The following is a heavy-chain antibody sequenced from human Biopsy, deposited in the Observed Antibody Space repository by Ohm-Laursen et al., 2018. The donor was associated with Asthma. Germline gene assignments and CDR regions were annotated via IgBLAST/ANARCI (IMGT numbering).Heavy chain of an antibody. V-gene: IGHV1-46*02. Sequence: ASVKVSCKASGFSFDNYFMHWVRQAPGQGLEWMGIINPSGGSTSYPQKFQGRVTMTRDTSTSTAYMELSSLSSEDTAVYYCARAFVESAAFDYWGQGTLVTVSS. CDR1: GFSFDNYF. CDR2: INPSGGST. D-gene: IGHD2/OR15-2a*01. J-gene: IGHJ4*02. CDR3: ARAFVESAAFDY.